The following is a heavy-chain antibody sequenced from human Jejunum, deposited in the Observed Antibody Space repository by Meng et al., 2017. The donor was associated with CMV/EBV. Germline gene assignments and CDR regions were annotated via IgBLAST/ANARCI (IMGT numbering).Heavy chain of an antibody. Sequence: GSVRLSCAASGFSFRNFDMSWARQAPGKGLEWVATITGSGSRTHYADSVKGRFTISRDNSKNTLYLQINSLRVEDTAIYYCDASDYWGQGTQVTVSS. CDR3: DASDY. V-gene: IGHV3-23*01. J-gene: IGHJ4*02. D-gene: IGHD6-6*01. CDR1: GFSFRNFD. CDR2: ITGSGSRT.